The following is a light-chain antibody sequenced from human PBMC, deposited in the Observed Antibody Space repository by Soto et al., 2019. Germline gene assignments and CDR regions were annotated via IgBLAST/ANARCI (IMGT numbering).Light chain of an antibody. Sequence: DIHLTQSPSPLSASVGDRVTITCRASQSISDWLAWYQQKPGKAPYLLIYAASTLETGVPSRFSGSGSGTECTLAICSLQPDDLATYYYQHYNSYSPLYTFGQGTKLEIK. CDR3: QHYNSYSPLYT. V-gene: IGKV1-5*01. J-gene: IGKJ2*01. CDR1: QSISDW. CDR2: AAS.